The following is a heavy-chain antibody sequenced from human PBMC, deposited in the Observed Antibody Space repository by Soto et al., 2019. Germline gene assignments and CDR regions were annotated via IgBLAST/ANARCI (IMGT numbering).Heavy chain of an antibody. J-gene: IGHJ4*02. Sequence: EVQLVESGGGLVQPGGSLRLSCAASGFTFSNYWMSWVRQAPGKGLEWVANIKQDGSEKYYVDSVKGRFTISRDNAKNSLYLQMNSLRAEVTAVSYCARMIPSRGFDYWGQGTLDTVSS. CDR3: ARMIPSRGFDY. V-gene: IGHV3-7*01. D-gene: IGHD3-16*01. CDR1: GFTFSNYW. CDR2: IKQDGSEK.